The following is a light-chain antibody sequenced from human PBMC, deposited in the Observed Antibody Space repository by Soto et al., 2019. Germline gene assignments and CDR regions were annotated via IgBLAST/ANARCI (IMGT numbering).Light chain of an antibody. Sequence: NVLTQSPCTLSLSTGERATLSCRASQSVSNNYLAWYQQKPGQAPRLLIYGASNRATGIPDRFSGSGSGTDFTLTISSLQPEDFATYYCQQSYSTPLTFGGGTRWIS. CDR2: GAS. CDR3: QQSYSTPLT. CDR1: QSVSNNY. V-gene: IGKV3-20*01. J-gene: IGKJ4*01.